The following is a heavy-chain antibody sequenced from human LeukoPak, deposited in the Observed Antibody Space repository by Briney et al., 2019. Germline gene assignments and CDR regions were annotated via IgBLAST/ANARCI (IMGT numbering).Heavy chain of an antibody. J-gene: IGHJ3*02. D-gene: IGHD6-19*01. CDR3: ARLSEAVAGRYEAFYT. CDR2: NSRIGSTL. V-gene: IGHV3-48*03. Sequence: GGSLTLSHAASGLTFRSYEINWVRQPAGKGMEWVAYNSRIGSTLQYAHSVKGAFTISRDNVQKTLYLQKNRVRAADTAVYYCARLSEAVAGRYEAFYTWGQGTMVTVSS. CDR1: GLTFRSYE.